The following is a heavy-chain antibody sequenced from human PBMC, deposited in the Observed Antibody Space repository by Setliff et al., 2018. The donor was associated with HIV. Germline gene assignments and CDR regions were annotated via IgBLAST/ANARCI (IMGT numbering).Heavy chain of an antibody. CDR2: ISYGSMYI. Sequence: PGGSLRLSCAASGFTFSSYCMNWVRQAPGKGLEWISSISYGSMYIYYSDSVKGRFTISRDDAENSLFLQLDNLKDEDTAVYYCSRSQGIGNYYMDGWGTGTTVTAP. J-gene: IGHJ6*03. CDR3: SRSQGIGNYYMDG. V-gene: IGHV3-21*01. D-gene: IGHD2-15*01. CDR1: GFTFSSYC.